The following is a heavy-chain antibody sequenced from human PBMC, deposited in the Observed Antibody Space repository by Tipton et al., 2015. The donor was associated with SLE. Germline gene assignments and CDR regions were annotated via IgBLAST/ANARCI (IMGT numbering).Heavy chain of an antibody. CDR1: GGSISSHY. V-gene: IGHV4-59*11. Sequence: TLSLTCTVSGGSISSHYWSWIRQPPGKGLQWIGYIYYSGSTNSNPSLKSRVTTSVDTSKSQFSLKLSSVTAADTAVYYCARGGTMVRGVITLFDYWGQGTLVTVSS. CDR3: ARGGTMVRGVITLFDY. CDR2: IYYSGST. J-gene: IGHJ4*02. D-gene: IGHD3-10*01.